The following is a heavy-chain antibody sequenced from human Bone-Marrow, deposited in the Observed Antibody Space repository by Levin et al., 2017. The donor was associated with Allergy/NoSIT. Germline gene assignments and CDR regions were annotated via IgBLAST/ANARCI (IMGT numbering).Heavy chain of an antibody. Sequence: KVSCAASGFTFSGSAMHWVRQASGKGLEWVGRIRSKANSYATAYAASVKGRFTISRDDSKNTAYLQMNSLKTEDTAVYYCTRDSGYDYYYYYGMDVWGQGTTVTVSS. J-gene: IGHJ6*02. CDR1: GFTFSGSA. V-gene: IGHV3-73*01. D-gene: IGHD5-12*01. CDR2: IRSKANSYAT. CDR3: TRDSGYDYYYYYGMDV.